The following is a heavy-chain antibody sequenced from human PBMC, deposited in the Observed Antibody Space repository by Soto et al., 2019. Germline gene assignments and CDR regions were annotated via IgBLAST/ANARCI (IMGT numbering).Heavy chain of an antibody. Sequence: HEHLVQSGAEVKRPGASLKVSCKASGYSFTGYYIHWVRQAPGQGLEWMGWINPDSGATNYAQNFQGRVTLTSDTYISTASMDLTSLTSDDTAVYYCARGDYGTGGYPFPYFDYWGQGTLVLVSS. D-gene: IGHD2-8*02. V-gene: IGHV1-2*02. CDR2: INPDSGAT. CDR3: ARGDYGTGGYPFPYFDY. J-gene: IGHJ4*02. CDR1: GYSFTGYY.